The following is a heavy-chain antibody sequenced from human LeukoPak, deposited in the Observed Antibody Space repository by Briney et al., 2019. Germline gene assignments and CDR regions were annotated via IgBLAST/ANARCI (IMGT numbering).Heavy chain of an antibody. D-gene: IGHD6-13*01. J-gene: IGHJ3*02. CDR1: GFTFSSYS. CDR2: ISSSSSYI. CDR3: AGDLTMYSTTEFDAFDI. Sequence: GGSLRLSCAASGFTFSSYSMNWVRQAPGKGLEWVSSISSSSSYIYYADSVKGRFTISRDNAKNSLYLQMNSLRAEDTAVYYCAGDLTMYSTTEFDAFDIWGQGTMVTVSS. V-gene: IGHV3-21*01.